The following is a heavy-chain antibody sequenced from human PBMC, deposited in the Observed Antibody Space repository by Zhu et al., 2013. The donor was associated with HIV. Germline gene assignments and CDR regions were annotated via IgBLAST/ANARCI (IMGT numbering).Heavy chain of an antibody. CDR3: AREGLRWYQPGDY. D-gene: IGHD2-15*01. CDR2: ISRDGGIQ. V-gene: IGHV3-30*03. CDR1: GFTFSNYG. J-gene: IGHJ4*02. Sequence: VQMVESGGGVVQPGRSLRLSCTASGFTFSNYGMHWVRQAPGKRLEWVAVISRDGGIQYYADSVKGRFTISRDNSKNTLYLQMNSLRAEDTAVYYCAREGLRWYQPGDYWGQGTLVTVSS.